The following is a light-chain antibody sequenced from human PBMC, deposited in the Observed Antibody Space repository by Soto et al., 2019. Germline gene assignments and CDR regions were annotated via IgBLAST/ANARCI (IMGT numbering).Light chain of an antibody. CDR3: QQYGSSGT. CDR1: QSVSSN. Sequence: EVGMTQCPATLCVSPGERATHSCGASQSVSSNLAWYQQKPGQAPRLLIYGASNRATGIPDRFSGSGSGTDFTLTISRLEPEDFAVYYCQQYGSSGTFGQGTKVDIK. CDR2: GAS. V-gene: IGKV3-20*01. J-gene: IGKJ1*01.